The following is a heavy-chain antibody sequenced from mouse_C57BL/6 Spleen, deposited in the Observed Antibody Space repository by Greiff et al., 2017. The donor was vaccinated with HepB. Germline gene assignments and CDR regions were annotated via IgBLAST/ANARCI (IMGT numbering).Heavy chain of an antibody. CDR2: ISSGGSYT. J-gene: IGHJ3*01. D-gene: IGHD2-4*01. CDR3: ASCRDYEAWFAY. CDR1: GFTFSSYG. V-gene: IGHV5-6*01. Sequence: EVQRVESGGDLVKPGGSLKLSCAASGFTFSSYGMSWVRQTPDKRLEWVATISSGGSYTYYPDSVKGRFTISRDNAKNTLYLQMSSLKSEDTAMDYCASCRDYEAWFAYWGQGTLVTVSA.